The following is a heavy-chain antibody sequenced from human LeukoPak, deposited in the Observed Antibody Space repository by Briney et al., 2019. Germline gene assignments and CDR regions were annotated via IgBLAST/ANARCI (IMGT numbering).Heavy chain of an antibody. V-gene: IGHV6-1*01. CDR2: TYYRSKWYN. Sequence: SQTLSLTCAISGDSVSSNSAAWNWIRQSPSRGLEWQGRTYYRSKWYNDYAVSVKSRITINPDTSKNQFSLQLNSATPEDTAVYYCARDPLAVAGIGWFDPWGQGTLVTVSS. CDR3: ARDPLAVAGIGWFDP. D-gene: IGHD6-19*01. J-gene: IGHJ5*02. CDR1: GDSVSSNSAA.